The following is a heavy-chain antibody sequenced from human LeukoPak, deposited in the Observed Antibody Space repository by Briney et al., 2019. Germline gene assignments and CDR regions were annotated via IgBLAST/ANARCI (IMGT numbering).Heavy chain of an antibody. J-gene: IGHJ4*02. CDR1: GFTFSSYA. D-gene: IGHD2-2*01. CDR2: ISGSGGDT. CDR3: AKQGVEPGAVRYFDH. Sequence: GGSLRLSCAASGFTFSSYAMSWVRQAPGKGLEWVSAISGSGGDTFYADSVKGRLTISRDNSKNTLYLQMNSLRAEDTALYYCAKQGVEPGAVRYFDHWGQRTLVTVSS. V-gene: IGHV3-23*01.